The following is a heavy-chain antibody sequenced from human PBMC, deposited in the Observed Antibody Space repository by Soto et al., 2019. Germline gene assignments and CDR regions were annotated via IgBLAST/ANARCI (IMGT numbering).Heavy chain of an antibody. J-gene: IGHJ6*02. CDR1: GYSVNRYW. Sequence: SLKIFCKDCGYSVNRYWIGWVRQMPGKSLGWMGITYPGDSDTRYSPSFQGQVTTSADKSISTAYLQWSRLKASDTAMYYWARSGKLELRHYYYYCMDVWGQGTTVTVS. CDR3: ARSGKLELRHYYYYCMDV. D-gene: IGHD1-7*01. CDR2: TYPGDSDT. V-gene: IGHV5-51*01.